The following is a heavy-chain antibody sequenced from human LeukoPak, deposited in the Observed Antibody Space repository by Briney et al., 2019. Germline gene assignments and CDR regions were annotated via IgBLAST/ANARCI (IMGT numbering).Heavy chain of an antibody. CDR2: IIPILGIA. CDR1: GGTFSRYT. CDR3: ARAPGYYYYYMDV. J-gene: IGHJ6*03. V-gene: IGHV1-69*02. Sequence: SVKVSCKASGGTFSRYTISWVREAPGQGLEWMGRIIPILGIANYAQKFQGRVTITADKSTSTAYMELSSLRSEDTAVYYCARAPGYYYYYMDVWGKGTPVTVSS.